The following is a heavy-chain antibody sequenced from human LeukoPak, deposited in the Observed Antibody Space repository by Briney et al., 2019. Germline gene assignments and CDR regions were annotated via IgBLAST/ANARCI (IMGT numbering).Heavy chain of an antibody. D-gene: IGHD3-9*01. CDR2: IYYSGST. J-gene: IGHJ5*02. V-gene: IGHV4-59*08. Sequence: PSETLSLTCTVSGGSISSYYWSWIRQPPGKGLEWIGYIYYSGSTNYNPSLKSRVTISVDTSKNQFSLKLSSVTAADTAVYYCARTFQHPAYYDILTGYENWFDPWGQGTLVTVSS. CDR3: ARTFQHPAYYDILTGYENWFDP. CDR1: GGSISSYY.